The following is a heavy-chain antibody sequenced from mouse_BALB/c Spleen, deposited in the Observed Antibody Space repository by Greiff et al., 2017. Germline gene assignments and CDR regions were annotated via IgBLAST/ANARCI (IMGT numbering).Heavy chain of an antibody. V-gene: IGHV1-14*01. D-gene: IGHD2-3*01. CDR3: ASGDDGYSYYYAIDY. J-gene: IGHJ4*01. CDR1: GYTFTSYV. CDR2: INPYNDGT. Sequence: VQLKQSGPELVKPGASVKMSCKASGYTFTSYVMHWVKQKPGQGLEWIGYINPYNDGTKYNEKFKGKATLTSDKSSSTAYMELSSLTSEDSAVYYCASGDDGYSYYYAIDYWGQGTSVTVSS.